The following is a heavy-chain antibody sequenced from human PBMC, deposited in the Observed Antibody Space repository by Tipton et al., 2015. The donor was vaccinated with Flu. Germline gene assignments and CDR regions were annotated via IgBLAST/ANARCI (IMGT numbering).Heavy chain of an antibody. CDR3: ARGSGYTNAYLDF. CDR1: GDSIRSDYF. V-gene: IGHV4-38-2*02. Sequence: LSLTCTVSGDSIRSDYFWGWIRQPPGKGLEWIGNVHQTGITYYNPSLKSRVTISVDTSKNQFSLKVTSLTAADTAVYYCARGSGYTNAYLDFWGQGTLVAVSS. D-gene: IGHD5-12*01. CDR2: VHQTGIT. J-gene: IGHJ4*02.